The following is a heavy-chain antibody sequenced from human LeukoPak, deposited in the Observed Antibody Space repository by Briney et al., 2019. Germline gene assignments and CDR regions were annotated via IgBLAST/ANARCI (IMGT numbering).Heavy chain of an antibody. CDR1: GFTFSDYY. CDR3: ARGSYPFYDILTGYCCAFDT. D-gene: IGHD3-9*01. Sequence: PGGSLRLSCAASGFTFSDYYMSWIRQAPGKGLEWVSYISSSSSYTNYADSVKGRFTISRDNAKNSLYLQMNSLRAEDTAVYYCARGSYPFYDILTGYCCAFDTWGQGTMVTVSS. V-gene: IGHV3-11*06. J-gene: IGHJ3*02. CDR2: ISSSSSYT.